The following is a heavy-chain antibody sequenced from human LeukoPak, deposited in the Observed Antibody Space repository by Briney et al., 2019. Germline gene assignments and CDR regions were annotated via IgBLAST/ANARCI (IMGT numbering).Heavy chain of an antibody. CDR3: ARVGIVYYFSYYMDV. J-gene: IGHJ6*03. Sequence: ASVKVSCKASGYTFTSYYMHWVRQAPGQGLEWMGIINPSGGSTTYAQKFQGRVTLTRDMSTNTVYMELSSLRSEDTAVYYCARVGIVYYFSYYMDVWGKGTTVTVSS. V-gene: IGHV1-46*01. CDR2: INPSGGST. D-gene: IGHD1-26*01. CDR1: GYTFTSYY.